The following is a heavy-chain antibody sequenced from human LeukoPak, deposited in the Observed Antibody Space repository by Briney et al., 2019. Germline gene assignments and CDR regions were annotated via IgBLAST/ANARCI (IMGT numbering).Heavy chain of an antibody. CDR2: ISAYNGNT. CDR1: GYTFTSYG. V-gene: IGHV1-18*04. D-gene: IGHD2-2*01. Sequence: ASVKVSCKASGYTFTSYGISWVRQAPGQVLEWMGWISAYNGNTNYAQKLQGRVTMTTDTSTSTAYMELRSLRSDDTAVYYCARNPRGVVPATREFDPWGQGTLVTVSS. CDR3: ARNPRGVVPATREFDP. J-gene: IGHJ5*02.